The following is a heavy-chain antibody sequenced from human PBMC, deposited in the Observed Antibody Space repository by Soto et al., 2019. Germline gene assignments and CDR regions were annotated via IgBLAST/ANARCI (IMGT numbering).Heavy chain of an antibody. V-gene: IGHV1-2*02. CDR1: GYTFSGFY. J-gene: IGHJ4*02. D-gene: IGHD6-19*01. Sequence: ASVKVSCKASGYTFSGFYMHWVRQAPGQGLEWMGWINPNSGGTKSAEKFQGRVTMTRDTSISTAYMKLSRLTSDDTAVYYCASAAVTGTAGLDFWGQGTQVTVSS. CDR2: INPNSGGT. CDR3: ASAAVTGTAGLDF.